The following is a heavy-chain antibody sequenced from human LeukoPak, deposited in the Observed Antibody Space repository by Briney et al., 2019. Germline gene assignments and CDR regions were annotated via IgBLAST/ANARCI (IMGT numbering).Heavy chain of an antibody. D-gene: IGHD4-23*01. Sequence: ASVKVSCKASGYTFTSYGISWVRQAPGQGLEWMGWISAYKGNTNYAQKFQGRVNMPRDTSLSTAYMELSRLRSDDTAVYYCARGQRELRWYYWGQGTLVTVSS. V-gene: IGHV1-18*01. CDR2: ISAYKGNT. CDR1: GYTFTSYG. J-gene: IGHJ4*02. CDR3: ARGQRELRWYY.